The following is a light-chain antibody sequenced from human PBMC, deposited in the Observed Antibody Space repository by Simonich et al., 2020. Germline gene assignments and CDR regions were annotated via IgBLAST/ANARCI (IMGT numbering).Light chain of an antibody. J-gene: IGLJ3*02. Sequence: QPVLTQPPSASASLGASVTLTCTLSSGYSNYKVDGYQQRPGKGPRFGIRVGTGGIVGTKGDGIPDRFSVLGSGLNRYLTIKNIQEEDESDYHCGADHGSGSNFVWVFGGGTKLTVL. CDR2: VGTGGIVG. V-gene: IGLV9-49*01. CDR3: GADHGSGSNFVWV. CDR1: SGYSNYK.